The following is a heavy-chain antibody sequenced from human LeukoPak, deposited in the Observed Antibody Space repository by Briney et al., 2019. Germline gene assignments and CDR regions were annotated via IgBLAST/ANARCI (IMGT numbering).Heavy chain of an antibody. CDR1: GGSISSYY. V-gene: IGHV4-59*01. Sequence: PSETLSLACTVSGGSISSYYWSWIRQPPGKGLEWIGYIYYSGSTNYSPSLKSRVTISVDTSKNQFSLKLSSVTAADTAVYYCARSYCSGGSCYWGPFDYWGQGTLVTVSS. D-gene: IGHD2-15*01. CDR3: ARSYCSGGSCYWGPFDY. CDR2: IYYSGST. J-gene: IGHJ4*02.